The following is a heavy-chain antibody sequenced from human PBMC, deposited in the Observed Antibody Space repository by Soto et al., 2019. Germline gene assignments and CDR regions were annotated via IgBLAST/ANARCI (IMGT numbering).Heavy chain of an antibody. CDR1: GYIFTSYF. CDR3: ARVRVGSNRLFDY. J-gene: IGHJ4*02. D-gene: IGHD1-26*01. Sequence: QVQLVRSGAEVKKPGASVRVSCKASGYIFTSYFLHWLRQAPGQGLEWMGIINPSGGATSYAQKFQGRVTMTSDTSTNTFYMELSSLRSEDTAVYYCARVRVGSNRLFDYWGQGTLVTVSS. CDR2: INPSGGAT. V-gene: IGHV1-46*01.